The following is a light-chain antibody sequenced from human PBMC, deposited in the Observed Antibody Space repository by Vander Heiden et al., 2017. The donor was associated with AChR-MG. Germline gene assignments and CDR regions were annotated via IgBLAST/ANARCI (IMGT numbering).Light chain of an antibody. CDR2: QHN. CDR3: QAWDSSTAV. V-gene: IGLV3-1*01. J-gene: IGLJ2*01. CDR1: KLGDKY. Sequence: SYELTQPPSVSVSPGQTASITCSGDKLGDKYVSGYPQRPGPSPVVVIYQHNRRPSRIPGRFSGSKSGNTATLTISGTQAVDEADYYCQAWDSSTAVFGGGTKLTVL.